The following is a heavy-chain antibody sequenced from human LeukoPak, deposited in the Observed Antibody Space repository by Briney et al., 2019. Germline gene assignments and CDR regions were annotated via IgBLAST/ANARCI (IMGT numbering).Heavy chain of an antibody. CDR3: AKLWFVFREEKNDVFDI. V-gene: IGHV3-21*04. Sequence: PGGSLRLSCAASGFTFSSYSVNWVRQAPGKGLEWVSSISSSSSSIYYADSVKGRFTVSRDNAKKSLYLQINSLRAEDTAVYYCAKLWFVFREEKNDVFDIWGHGTVVTVSS. D-gene: IGHD3-10*01. CDR1: GFTFSSYS. J-gene: IGHJ3*02. CDR2: ISSSSSSI.